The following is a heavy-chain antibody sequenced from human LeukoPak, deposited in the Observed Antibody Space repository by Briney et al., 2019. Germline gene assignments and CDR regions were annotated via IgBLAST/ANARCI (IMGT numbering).Heavy chain of an antibody. CDR2: ISAYNGNT. CDR1: GYTFTSYG. V-gene: IGHV1-18*01. Sequence: ASVKVSCKASGYTFTSYGISWVRQAPGQGLEWMGWISAYNGNTNYAQKLQGRVTMTTDTSTSTAYMELRSLRSDDTAVYYCARGRRGSGYYFYYYYYYMDVWGKGTTVTVSS. D-gene: IGHD3-22*01. J-gene: IGHJ6*03. CDR3: ARGRRGSGYYFYYYYYYMDV.